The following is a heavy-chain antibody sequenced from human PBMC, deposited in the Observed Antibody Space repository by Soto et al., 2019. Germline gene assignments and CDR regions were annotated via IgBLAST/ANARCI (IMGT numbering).Heavy chain of an antibody. J-gene: IGHJ4*02. Sequence: QVQLVQSGAEVKRPGSSVKVSCKASGDTFTFYSINWVRQAPGLGLEWMGRINPILSMSNYAQRFQGRVTMTADKSTSTAYMELRSLRSGDTAIYYCASSYGSGYRAFDYWGQGALVTVSS. CDR1: GDTFTFYS. D-gene: IGHD3-10*01. CDR2: INPILSMS. V-gene: IGHV1-69*02. CDR3: ASSYGSGYRAFDY.